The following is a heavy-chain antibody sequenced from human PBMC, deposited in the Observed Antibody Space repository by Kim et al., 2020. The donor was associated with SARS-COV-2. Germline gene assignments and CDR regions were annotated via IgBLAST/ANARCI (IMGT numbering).Heavy chain of an antibody. CDR3: ARKGPNYNDTGGYYYNY. D-gene: IGHD3-22*01. V-gene: IGHV3-53*01. Sequence: VKGPFTMSRDNAMNTLYLKMSSLRAEDTAVYYCARKGPNYNDTGGYYYNYWGQGTLVTVSS. J-gene: IGHJ4*02.